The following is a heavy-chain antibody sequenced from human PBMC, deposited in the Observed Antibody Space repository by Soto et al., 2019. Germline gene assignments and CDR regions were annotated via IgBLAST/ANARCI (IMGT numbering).Heavy chain of an antibody. D-gene: IGHD3-22*01. CDR3: ARAYYYDSSGSYYFDY. CDR2: IYYSGST. CDR1: GGSISSYY. Sequence: SETLSLTCTVSGGSISSYYWSWIRQPPGKGLEWIGYIYYSGSTNYNPSLKSRVTISVDTSKNQFSLKLSSVTAADTAVYYCARAYYYDSSGSYYFDYWGQGTLVTVSS. V-gene: IGHV4-59*01. J-gene: IGHJ4*02.